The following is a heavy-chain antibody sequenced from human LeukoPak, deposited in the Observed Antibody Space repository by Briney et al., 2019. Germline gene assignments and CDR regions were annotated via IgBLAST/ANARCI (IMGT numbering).Heavy chain of an antibody. Sequence: ASVKVSCKTSGYTFTGFSLHWVRQAPGEGLEWMGWIKPNNGGTNYAQKFQGRVTMTRDTSISTAYMEVRRLRSDDTAVYYCARSMRTMKEGDYLDVWGKGTTVTVSS. CDR1: GYTFTGFS. D-gene: IGHD3-22*01. CDR2: IKPNNGGT. J-gene: IGHJ6*03. CDR3: ARSMRTMKEGDYLDV. V-gene: IGHV1-2*02.